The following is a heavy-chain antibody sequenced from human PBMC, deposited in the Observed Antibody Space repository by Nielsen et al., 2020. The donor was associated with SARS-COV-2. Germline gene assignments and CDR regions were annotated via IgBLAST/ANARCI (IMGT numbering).Heavy chain of an antibody. CDR1: GYTFTSYY. D-gene: IGHD6-13*01. CDR3: AREIAAAATGWYFDL. Sequence: ASVKVSCKASGYTFTSYYMHWVRQAPGQGLEWMGIINPSGGSTSYAQKLQGRVTMTTDTSTSTAYMELRSLRSDDTAVYYCAREIAAAATGWYFDLWGRGTLVTVSS. J-gene: IGHJ2*01. CDR2: INPSGGST. V-gene: IGHV1-46*01.